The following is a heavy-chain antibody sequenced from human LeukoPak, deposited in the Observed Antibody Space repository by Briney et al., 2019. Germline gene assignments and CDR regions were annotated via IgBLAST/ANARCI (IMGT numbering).Heavy chain of an antibody. CDR3: AKDIGPRDFWSGFDY. Sequence: PGGSLRLSCAASGFTFSSYGMHWVRQAPGKGLEWVSGISWNSGSIGYADSVKGRFTISRDNAKNSLYLQMNSLRAEDMALYYCAKDIGPRDFWSGFDYWGQGTLVTVSS. D-gene: IGHD3-3*01. J-gene: IGHJ4*02. CDR1: GFTFSSYG. V-gene: IGHV3-9*03. CDR2: ISWNSGSI.